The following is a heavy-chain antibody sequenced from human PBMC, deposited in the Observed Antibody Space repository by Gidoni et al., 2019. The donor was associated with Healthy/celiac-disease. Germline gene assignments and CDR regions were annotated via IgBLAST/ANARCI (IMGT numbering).Heavy chain of an antibody. CDR2: IDWDDDK. J-gene: IGHJ5*02. CDR1: GFSLSTSGMC. V-gene: IGHV2-70*01. Sequence: QVTLRESGPALVKPTQTLPLTCHFSGFSLSTSGMCVSWIRQPPGKALEWLALIDWDDDKYYSTSLKTRLTISKYTSKNQVVLTMTNMDPVDTATYYCARTPYGGNSEWFDPWGQGTLVTVSS. CDR3: ARTPYGGNSEWFDP. D-gene: IGHD4-17*01.